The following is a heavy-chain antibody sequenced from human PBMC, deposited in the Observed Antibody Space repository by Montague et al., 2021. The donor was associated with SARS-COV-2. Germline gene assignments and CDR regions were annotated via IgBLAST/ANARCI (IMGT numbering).Heavy chain of an antibody. Sequence: SLRLSCAASGFIFGNYWWHWVRQVPGKGLVWVSRIKTDGSYTTYADSVKGRFTISRDNVKNTVYLQMNSLRVEDTGVYYCARAPHCAGGTCYSFDYYGMDVWGRGSTVTVSS. D-gene: IGHD2-15*01. CDR1: GFIFGNYW. CDR2: IKTDGSYT. J-gene: IGHJ6*02. CDR3: ARAPHCAGGTCYSFDYYGMDV. V-gene: IGHV3-74*01.